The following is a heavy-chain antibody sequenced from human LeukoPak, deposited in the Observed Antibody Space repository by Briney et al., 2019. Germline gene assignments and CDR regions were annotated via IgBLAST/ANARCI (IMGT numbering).Heavy chain of an antibody. CDR3: ARDADYCSGGSCYVDY. Sequence: GGSLRLSCAASGFTFSSYSMNWVRQAPGKGLEWVSSISSSSSYIYYADSVKGRFTISRDNAKNSLYLQMNSPRAEDTAVYYCARDADYCSGGSCYVDYWGQGTLVTVSS. J-gene: IGHJ4*02. D-gene: IGHD2-15*01. CDR2: ISSSSSYI. V-gene: IGHV3-21*01. CDR1: GFTFSSYS.